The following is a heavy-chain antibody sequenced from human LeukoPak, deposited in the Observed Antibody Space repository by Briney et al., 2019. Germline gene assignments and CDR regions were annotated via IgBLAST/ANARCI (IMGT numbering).Heavy chain of an antibody. CDR3: ARERGDYVSLNFDY. D-gene: IGHD2-21*02. J-gene: IGHJ4*02. Sequence: SVKVSCKASGGTLSSYTISGVRQAPGQGLEWMGRIIPILGIANYAQKFQGRVTITADKSTSPAYMELRSLRSEGTAVYYCARERGDYVSLNFDYWGQGTLVTVSS. CDR2: IIPILGIA. CDR1: GGTLSSYT. V-gene: IGHV1-69*04.